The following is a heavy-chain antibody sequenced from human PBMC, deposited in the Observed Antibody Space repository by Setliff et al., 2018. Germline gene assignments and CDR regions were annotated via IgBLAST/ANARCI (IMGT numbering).Heavy chain of an antibody. J-gene: IGHJ4*02. D-gene: IGHD5-12*01. Sequence: LKISCTASKFSFSSYYMAWIRQTPGKGLEWLSYISTTGGTISYADSVKGRFTVSRDNAANSVSLRMSSLSPEDTAVYFCARDVLSYTAYHWLNFWGPGALVTVSS. CDR1: KFSFSSYY. V-gene: IGHV3-11*01. CDR3: ARDVLSYTAYHWLNF. CDR2: ISTTGGTI.